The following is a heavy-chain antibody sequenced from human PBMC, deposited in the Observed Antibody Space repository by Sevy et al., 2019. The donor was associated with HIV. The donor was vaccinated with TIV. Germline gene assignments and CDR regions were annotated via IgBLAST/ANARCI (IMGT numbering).Heavy chain of an antibody. CDR3: AKDNRYGGTREDFAGFDY. J-gene: IGHJ4*02. Sequence: GGSLRLSCAASGFTFSSYAMSWVRQAPGKGLEWVSAISGSGGSTYYADSVKGRFTISRDNSKNTLYLQMNSLRAEDTAVYYCAKDNRYGGTREDFAGFDYWGQGTLVTVSS. D-gene: IGHD4-17*01. CDR2: ISGSGGST. V-gene: IGHV3-23*01. CDR1: GFTFSSYA.